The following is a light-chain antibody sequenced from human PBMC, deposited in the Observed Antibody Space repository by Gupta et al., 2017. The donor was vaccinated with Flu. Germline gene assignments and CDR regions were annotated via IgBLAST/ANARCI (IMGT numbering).Light chain of an antibody. CDR2: SNN. Sequence: SVLTQPPSASGTHGQRVTISCSGSSSNIGSNTVTWYQQLPGTAPKLLIYSNNQRPSGVPDRSSGSKSGTSASLAISGLQAEDEADYCCAAWDDSRNGWVFGGGTKLTVL. CDR3: AAWDDSRNGWV. CDR1: SSNIGSNT. V-gene: IGLV1-44*01. J-gene: IGLJ3*02.